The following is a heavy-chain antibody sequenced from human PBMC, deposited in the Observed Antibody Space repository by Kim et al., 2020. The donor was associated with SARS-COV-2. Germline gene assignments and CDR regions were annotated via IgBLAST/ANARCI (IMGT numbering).Heavy chain of an antibody. CDR2: INPSGGST. J-gene: IGHJ3*02. CDR3: ARVVVVPAAMRGHAFDI. CDR1: GYTFTSYY. V-gene: IGHV1-46*01. D-gene: IGHD2-2*01. Sequence: ASVKVSCKASGYTFTSYYMHWVRQAPGQGLEWMGIINPSGGSTSYAQKFQGRVTMTRDTSTSTVYMELSSLRSEDTAVYYCARVVVVPAAMRGHAFDIWGQGTMVTVSS.